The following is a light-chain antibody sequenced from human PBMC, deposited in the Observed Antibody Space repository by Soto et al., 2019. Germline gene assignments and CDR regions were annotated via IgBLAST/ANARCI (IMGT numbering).Light chain of an antibody. CDR1: QGIGND. Sequence: SQITQSPSSLSDYIGNRVNIACLASQGIGNDLGWYQQKPGKAPKLLIYAASNLPSGVPSRFSGSGSGTDFTLTISGLQPDDFATYYCLQDSNYPLTFGGGTKVDIK. J-gene: IGKJ4*01. CDR2: AAS. V-gene: IGKV1-6*01. CDR3: LQDSNYPLT.